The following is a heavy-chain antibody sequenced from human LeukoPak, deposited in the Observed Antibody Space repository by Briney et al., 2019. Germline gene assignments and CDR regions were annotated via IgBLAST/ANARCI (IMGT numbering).Heavy chain of an antibody. CDR3: AKDQWSSSSPPFDY. D-gene: IGHD6-6*01. V-gene: IGHV3-30*02. CDR2: IWFDGSNK. CDR1: GFTFSSYG. Sequence: GGSLRLSCVASGFTFSSYGMHWVRQAPGKGPEGGAVIWFDGSNKYYADSVKGRFTISRDNSKNTLYLQMNSLRAEDTAVYYCAKDQWSSSSPPFDYWGQGTLVTVSS. J-gene: IGHJ4*02.